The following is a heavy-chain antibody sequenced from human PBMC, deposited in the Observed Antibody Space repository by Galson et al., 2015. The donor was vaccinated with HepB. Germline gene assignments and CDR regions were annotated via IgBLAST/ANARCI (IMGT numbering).Heavy chain of an antibody. CDR2: IYPGDSDT. CDR1: GYSFTSYW. D-gene: IGHD2-15*01. CDR3: ARRPLGYCSGGSCPPFDY. J-gene: IGHJ4*02. Sequence: SGAEVKKPGESLKISCKGSGYSFTSYWIGWVRQMPGKGLEWMGIIYPGDSDTRYSPSFQGQVTISADKSISTAYLQWSSLKASDTAMYYCARRPLGYCSGGSCPPFDYWGQGTLVTVSS. V-gene: IGHV5-51*01.